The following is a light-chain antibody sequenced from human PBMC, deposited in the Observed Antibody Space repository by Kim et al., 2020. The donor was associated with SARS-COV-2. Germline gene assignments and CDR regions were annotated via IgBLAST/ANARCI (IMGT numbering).Light chain of an antibody. Sequence: SASVGDRATLTCRDSQSVSSYLQWYHQILGKAPKPLLHSAYKLQSGVPSRFSGNGSGTDFTLTINGLKPEDFATYYCQQSYTTPLTFGGGTKVEI. CDR3: QQSYTTPLT. V-gene: IGKV1-39*01. CDR2: SAY. J-gene: IGKJ4*01. CDR1: QSVSSY.